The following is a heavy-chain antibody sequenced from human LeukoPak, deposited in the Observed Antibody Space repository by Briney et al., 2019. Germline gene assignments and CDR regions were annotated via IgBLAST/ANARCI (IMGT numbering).Heavy chain of an antibody. V-gene: IGHV3-21*01. D-gene: IGHD3-3*01. CDR2: ISSSSYI. CDR3: ARVEERYYDFWSGYSYYYYYGMDV. CDR1: GFTFSSYS. Sequence: GGSLRLSCAASGFTFSSYSMNWVRQAPGKGLEWVSSISSSSYIYYADSVKGRFTISRDNAKNSLYLQMNSLRAEDTTVYYCARVEERYYDFWSGYSYYYYYGMDVWGQGTTVTVSS. J-gene: IGHJ6*02.